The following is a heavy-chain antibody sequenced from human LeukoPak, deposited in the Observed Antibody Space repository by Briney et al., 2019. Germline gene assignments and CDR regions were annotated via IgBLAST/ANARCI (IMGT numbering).Heavy chain of an antibody. CDR1: GFTFNNYV. V-gene: IGHV3-23*01. Sequence: GGSLRLSCAASGFTFNNYVMSWVRQAPGKGLEWVSSVSGTGDSTYYADSVKGRFTISRDNFKNRLYLQMNSLRDDDTAVYYCAKASREYSSTCYYWGQGTLVTVSS. J-gene: IGHJ4*02. D-gene: IGHD6-13*01. CDR3: AKASREYSSTCYY. CDR2: VSGTGDST.